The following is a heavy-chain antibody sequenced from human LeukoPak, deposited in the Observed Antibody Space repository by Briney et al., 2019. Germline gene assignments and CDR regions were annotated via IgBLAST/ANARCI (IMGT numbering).Heavy chain of an antibody. Sequence: PGGSLRLSCAASGFTFSSYAMSSVRQAPGKGLDLVSAISGSGGSTYYADSVKGRFTISRDNSKNTLYLQMNSLRAEDTAVYYCAKDIMTTVTTSADYWGQGTLVTVSS. CDR3: AKDIMTTVTTSADY. D-gene: IGHD4-17*01. CDR1: GFTFSSYA. CDR2: ISGSGGST. J-gene: IGHJ4*02. V-gene: IGHV3-23*01.